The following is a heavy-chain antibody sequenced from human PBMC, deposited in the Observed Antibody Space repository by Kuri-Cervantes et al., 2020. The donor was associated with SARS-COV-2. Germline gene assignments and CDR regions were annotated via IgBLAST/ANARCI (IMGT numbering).Heavy chain of an antibody. Sequence: GSLRLSCTVSGGSISSGSYYWSWIRQPPGKGLEWIGEINHSGSTNYNPSLKSRVTISVDTSKNQFSLKLSSVTAADTAVYYCATRIAARPVGLEGYDWYFDLWGRGTLVTVSS. CDR1: GGSISSGSYY. CDR3: ATRIAARPVGLEGYDWYFDL. CDR2: INHSGST. D-gene: IGHD6-6*01. J-gene: IGHJ2*01. V-gene: IGHV4-39*07.